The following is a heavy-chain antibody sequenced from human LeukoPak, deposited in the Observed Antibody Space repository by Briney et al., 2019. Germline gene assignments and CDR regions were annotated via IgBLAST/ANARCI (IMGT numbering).Heavy chain of an antibody. CDR3: ARTNYMDGSGYEYYSSYSYMAF. J-gene: IGHJ6*03. Sequence: SETLSLTCTVSGGSISSYYWSWIRQPAGKGLEWIGRIYTGGSANYNPSLKSRVTMSVDTSKNQFSLKLSSVTAADTAVYYCARTNYMDGSGYEYYSSYSYMAFGQRDHGHRLL. CDR1: GGSISSYY. D-gene: IGHD3-22*01. CDR2: IYTGGSA. V-gene: IGHV4-4*07.